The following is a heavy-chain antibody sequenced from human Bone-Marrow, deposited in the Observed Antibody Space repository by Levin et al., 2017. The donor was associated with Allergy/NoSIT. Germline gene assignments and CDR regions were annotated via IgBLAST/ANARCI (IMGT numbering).Heavy chain of an antibody. V-gene: IGHV3-21*01. J-gene: IGHJ4*02. CDR1: GFTFSSYS. Sequence: GESLKISCAASGFTFSSYSMNWVRQAPGKGLEWVSSISSSSSYIYYADSVKGRFTISRDNAKNSLYLQMNSLRAEDTAVYYWARRVLTYYYDSSGYDYWGQGTLVTVSS. CDR2: ISSSSSYI. CDR3: ARRVLTYYYDSSGYDY. D-gene: IGHD3-22*01.